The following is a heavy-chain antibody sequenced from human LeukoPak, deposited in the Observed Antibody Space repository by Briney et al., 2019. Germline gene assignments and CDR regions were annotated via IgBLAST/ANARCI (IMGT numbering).Heavy chain of an antibody. D-gene: IGHD5-12*01. CDR1: GFTFSNYN. CDR3: AREHSGYDFPGRDYYYMDV. J-gene: IGHJ6*03. Sequence: GGSLRLSCAASGFTFSNYNMNWVRQAPGKGLEWVLSISSSSRSYIYYADSVKGRFTISRDNAKNSLYLQMNSVRAEDTAVYYCAREHSGYDFPGRDYYYMDVWGKGTTVTVSS. V-gene: IGHV3-21*01. CDR2: ISSSSRSYI.